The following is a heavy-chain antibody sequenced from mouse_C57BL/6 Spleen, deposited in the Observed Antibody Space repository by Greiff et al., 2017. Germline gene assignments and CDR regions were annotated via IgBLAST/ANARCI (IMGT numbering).Heavy chain of an antibody. V-gene: IGHV5-6*01. CDR2: ISSGGSYT. D-gene: IGHD1-1*01. Sequence: DVQLQESGRDLVKPGGSLKLSCAASGFTFSSYGMSWVRQTPDKRLEWVATISSGGSYTYYPDSVKGRFTISRDNAKNTLYLQMSSLKSEDTAMYYCARGYYGSNSYWYFDVWGTGTTVTVSS. J-gene: IGHJ1*03. CDR1: GFTFSSYG. CDR3: ARGYYGSNSYWYFDV.